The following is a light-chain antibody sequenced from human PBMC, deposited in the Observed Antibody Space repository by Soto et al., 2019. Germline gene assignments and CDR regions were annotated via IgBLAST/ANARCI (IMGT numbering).Light chain of an antibody. V-gene: IGKV3-15*01. Sequence: EIVMTQSPATLSVSPGDRGTLSCRGSQSVSSNLAWYQQKPGQAPRLLIYGVSTRATGVPARFSGSGSETDFSLTISSLQIEDFALYYCQQTKNCPPLTFGEVTKVDIK. CDR3: QQTKNCPPLT. J-gene: IGKJ4*01. CDR2: GVS. CDR1: QSVSSN.